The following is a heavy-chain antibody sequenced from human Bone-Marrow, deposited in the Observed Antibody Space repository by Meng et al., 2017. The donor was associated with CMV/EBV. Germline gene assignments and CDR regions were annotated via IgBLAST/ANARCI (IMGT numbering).Heavy chain of an antibody. CDR1: GFTFSDYY. D-gene: IGHD3-3*01. J-gene: IGHJ6*02. CDR2: ISSSGSTI. Sequence: GESLKISCAASGFTFSDYYMSWIRQAPGKGLEWVSYISSSGSTIYYADSVKGRFTISRDYAKNSLYLQMNSLRAEDTAVYYCARANYDFWSGPTYYYYGMDVWGQGTTVTVSS. V-gene: IGHV3-11*01. CDR3: ARANYDFWSGPTYYYYGMDV.